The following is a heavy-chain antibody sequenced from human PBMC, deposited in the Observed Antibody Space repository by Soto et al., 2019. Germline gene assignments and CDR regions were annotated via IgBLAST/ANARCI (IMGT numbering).Heavy chain of an antibody. CDR2: FDPEDGET. CDR3: ATDYYGSGSYYNADYYYGMDV. CDR1: GYPLTELS. J-gene: IGHJ6*02. V-gene: IGHV1-24*01. Sequence: GXPVKVSCKVSGYPLTELSMHWVRQAPGKGLEWMGGFDPEDGETIYAQKFQGRVTMTEDTSTDTAYMELSSLRSEDTAVYYCATDYYGSGSYYNADYYYGMDVWGQGTTVTVSS. D-gene: IGHD3-10*01.